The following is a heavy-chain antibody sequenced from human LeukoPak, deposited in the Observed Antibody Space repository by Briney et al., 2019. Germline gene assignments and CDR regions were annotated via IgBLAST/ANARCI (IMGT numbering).Heavy chain of an antibody. Sequence: ASVKVSCKASGGTFSSYAISWVRQAPGQGLEWMGGIIPIFGTANYAQKFQGRVTITADESTSTAYMELSSLRSEDTAVYYCARAGEYSSSPSTALFDYWGQGTLVTVSS. CDR3: ARAGEYSSSPSTALFDY. V-gene: IGHV1-69*13. J-gene: IGHJ4*02. D-gene: IGHD6-6*01. CDR2: IIPIFGTA. CDR1: GGTFSSYA.